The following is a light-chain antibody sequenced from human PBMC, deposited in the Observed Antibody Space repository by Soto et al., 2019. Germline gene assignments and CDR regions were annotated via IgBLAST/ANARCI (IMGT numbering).Light chain of an antibody. CDR2: EVY. Sequence: QSALTQPASVSGSPGQSITLSCTGTSSDVGAYNFVSWYQQRPGKAPQLMISEVYKRPSGVSDRLSGSKSGNTASLTISGLQAEDEADYYCTAYTSAATFVFGTGTKLTVL. CDR3: TAYTSAATFV. J-gene: IGLJ1*01. CDR1: SSDVGAYNF. V-gene: IGLV2-14*01.